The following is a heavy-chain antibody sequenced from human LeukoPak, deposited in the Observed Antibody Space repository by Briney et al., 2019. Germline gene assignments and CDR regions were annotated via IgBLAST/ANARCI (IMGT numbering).Heavy chain of an antibody. D-gene: IGHD6-13*01. CDR3: ARAAAGTPIGRYYGMDV. CDR1: GGSFSGYY. J-gene: IGHJ6*04. CDR2: INHSGST. Sequence: KPSETLSLTCAVYGGSFSGYYWSWIRQPPGKGLEWIGEINHSGSTNYNPSLKSRVTISVDTSKNQFSLKLSSVTAADTAVYYCARAAAGTPIGRYYGMDVWGKGTTVTVSS. V-gene: IGHV4-34*01.